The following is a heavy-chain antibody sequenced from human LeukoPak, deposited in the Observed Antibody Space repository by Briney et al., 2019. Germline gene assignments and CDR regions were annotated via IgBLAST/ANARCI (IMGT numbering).Heavy chain of an antibody. Sequence: PGGSLRLSCAASGFTFDDYAMHWVRQAPGKGLEWVSLISWDGGSTYYADSAKGRFTISRDNSKNSLYLQMNSLRAEDTALYYCAKDGGDGDSSQYYYYYMDVWGKGTTVTVSS. J-gene: IGHJ6*03. CDR2: ISWDGGST. V-gene: IGHV3-43D*03. D-gene: IGHD4-17*01. CDR3: AKDGGDGDSSQYYYYYMDV. CDR1: GFTFDDYA.